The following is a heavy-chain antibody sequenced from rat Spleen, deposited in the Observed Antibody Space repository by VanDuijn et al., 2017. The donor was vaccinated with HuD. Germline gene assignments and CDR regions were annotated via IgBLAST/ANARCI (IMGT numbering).Heavy chain of an antibody. J-gene: IGHJ2*01. Sequence: EVHLVESGGGLVQPGKSLKLSCAASGFSFSDHYMAWVRQTPTKCLEWVASISYDGDNTYYRDSVKGRFTISRDNTKSSLYLQMDRLRSEDTATYYCARRGYNYAYYFDYWGQGVMVTVSS. CDR1: GFSFSDHY. CDR2: ISYDGDNT. D-gene: IGHD1-4*01. CDR3: ARRGYNYAYYFDY. V-gene: IGHV5-20*01.